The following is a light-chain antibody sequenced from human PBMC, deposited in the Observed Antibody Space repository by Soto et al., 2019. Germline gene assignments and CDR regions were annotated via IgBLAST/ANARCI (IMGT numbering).Light chain of an antibody. CDR3: QQRGNWPWT. CDR1: QSVSSY. V-gene: IGKV3-11*01. CDR2: AAS. Sequence: EIVLTQSPATLSLSPGERATLSCRASQSVSSYLAWYQQKPGQAPRLLIYAASNRPTGITARFSGSGSGTDFTLTISSLEPEDFAVYYCQQRGNWPWTFGQGTKVEIK. J-gene: IGKJ1*01.